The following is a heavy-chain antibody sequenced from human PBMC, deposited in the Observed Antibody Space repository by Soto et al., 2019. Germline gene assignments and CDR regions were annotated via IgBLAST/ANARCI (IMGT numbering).Heavy chain of an antibody. CDR3: ARGPKYYDILTGYLTRRYYFDY. J-gene: IGHJ4*02. V-gene: IGHV4-34*01. CDR2: INHSGST. D-gene: IGHD3-9*01. CDR1: GGSFSGYY. Sequence: QVQLQQWGAGLLKPSETLSLTCAVYGGSFSGYYWSWIRQPPGKGLEWIGEINHSGSTNYNPSLRSRVTISVDTSKNQFSVKLNSVTGAGTALYYCARGPKYYDILTGYLTRRYYFDYWGQGTLVTVSS.